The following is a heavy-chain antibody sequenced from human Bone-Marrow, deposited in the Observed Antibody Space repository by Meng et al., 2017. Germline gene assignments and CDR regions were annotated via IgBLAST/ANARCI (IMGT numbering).Heavy chain of an antibody. V-gene: IGHV2-5*02. CDR1: GFSLSTRGVG. J-gene: IGHJ5*02. D-gene: IGHD3/OR15-3a*01. CDR2: IYWDDDK. Sequence: SGPTLVKPTQTLTLTCTFSGFSLSTRGVGVGWIRQPPGKALEWLALIYWDDDKRYSPSLKSRLTITKDTSKNQVVLTMTNMDPVDTATYYSAHRLLWTQDNWFDPWGQGTLVTVSS. CDR3: AHRLLWTQDNWFDP.